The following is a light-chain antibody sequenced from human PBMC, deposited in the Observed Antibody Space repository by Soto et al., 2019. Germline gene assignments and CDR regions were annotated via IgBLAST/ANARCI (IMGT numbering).Light chain of an antibody. CDR3: QQYDSSPRT. J-gene: IGKJ1*01. Sequence: EIVLTQSPGTLSLSPVEIATLSFMASQSVSSSYLAWYQQKPGQAPRLLIYGASSRATGIPDRFSGSGSGTDFTLTISRLEPEDFAVYYCQQYDSSPRTFGQGTKVDIK. V-gene: IGKV3-20*01. CDR2: GAS. CDR1: QSVSSSY.